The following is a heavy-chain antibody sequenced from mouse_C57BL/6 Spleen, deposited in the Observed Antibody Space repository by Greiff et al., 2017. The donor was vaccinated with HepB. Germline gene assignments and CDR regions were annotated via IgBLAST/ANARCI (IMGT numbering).Heavy chain of an antibody. D-gene: IGHD3-3*01. CDR1: GYAFSSSW. CDR2: IYPGDGDT. Sequence: VQLQQSGPELVKPGASVKISCKASGYAFSSSWMNWVKQRPGKGLEWIGRIYPGDGDTNYNGKFKGKATLSADKSSSTAYMQLSRLTSEDSAVYVCAPRGDRDAMDYWGQGTSVTVAS. V-gene: IGHV1-82*01. CDR3: APRGDRDAMDY. J-gene: IGHJ4*01.